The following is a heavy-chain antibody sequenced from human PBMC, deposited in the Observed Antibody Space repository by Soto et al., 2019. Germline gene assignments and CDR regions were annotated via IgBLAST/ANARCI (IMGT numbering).Heavy chain of an antibody. Sequence: QVQLVESGGGVVQPGRSLRLSCAASGFTFSSYAMYWVRQAPGKGLEWVAVISYDGSNKYYADSVKGRFTISRDNSKNTLYLQMNSLRAEDTAVYYCAREEDYDFWSGDYFDYWGQGTLVTVSS. CDR1: GFTFSSYA. J-gene: IGHJ4*02. CDR3: AREEDYDFWSGDYFDY. V-gene: IGHV3-30-3*01. CDR2: ISYDGSNK. D-gene: IGHD3-3*01.